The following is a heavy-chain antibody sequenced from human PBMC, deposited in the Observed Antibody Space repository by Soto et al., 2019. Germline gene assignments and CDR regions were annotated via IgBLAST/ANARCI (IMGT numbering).Heavy chain of an antibody. J-gene: IGHJ4*02. Sequence: SETLSLTCAVSSGSISSSNWWSWVRQPPGKGLEWIGEIYYSGSTYYNPSLKSRVTISVDTSKNQFSLKLSSVTAADTAVYYCARLRFLEWWGQGTLVTVSS. CDR1: SGSISSSNW. D-gene: IGHD3-3*01. CDR3: ARLRFLEW. V-gene: IGHV4-4*02. CDR2: IYYSGST.